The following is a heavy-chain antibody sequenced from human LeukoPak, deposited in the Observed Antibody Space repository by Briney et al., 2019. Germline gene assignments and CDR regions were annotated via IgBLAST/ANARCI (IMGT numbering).Heavy chain of an antibody. J-gene: IGHJ4*02. Sequence: ASVKVSCKASGYTFTGYYMHWVRQAPGQGLEWMGWINPNSGGTNYAQKFQGRVTMTRDTSISTAYMELSRLRSDDTAVYYCARVKGRGFGELHIGQGVFDYWGQGTLVTVSS. CDR3: ARVKGRGFGELHIGQGVFDY. V-gene: IGHV1-2*02. D-gene: IGHD3-10*01. CDR2: INPNSGGT. CDR1: GYTFTGYY.